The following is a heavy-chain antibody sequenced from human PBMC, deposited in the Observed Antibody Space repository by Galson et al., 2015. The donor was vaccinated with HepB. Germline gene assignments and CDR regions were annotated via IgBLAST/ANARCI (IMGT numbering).Heavy chain of an antibody. CDR3: ARGGRTYNYGSLSYSGMDV. V-gene: IGHV4-34*01. J-gene: IGHJ6*02. Sequence: LSLTCAVYGGSFNGFFCTWIRQSPGKGLEWIGEINHRGSTNYNPSLKSRVTMSLNMSKNQFSLKLTSVAAADSAVYYCARGGRTYNYGSLSYSGMDVWGQGTTVTASS. CDR1: GGSFNGFF. CDR2: INHRGST. D-gene: IGHD5-18*01.